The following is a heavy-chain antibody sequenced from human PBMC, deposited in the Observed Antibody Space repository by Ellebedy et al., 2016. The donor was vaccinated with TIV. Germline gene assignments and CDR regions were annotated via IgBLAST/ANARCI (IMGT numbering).Heavy chain of an antibody. CDR3: ARDAGGTFYHGMDV. J-gene: IGHJ6*02. CDR2: ISRATPAI. CDR1: GFSFSDYN. D-gene: IGHD2-8*02. Sequence: GESLKISCAASGFSFSDYNMNWVRQAPGKGLEWISYISRATPAIFYSDSVRVRFTISKDNGKKSLFLQMDSLRAEDSAVYYCARDAGGTFYHGMDVWGQGTTVTVSS. V-gene: IGHV3-48*04.